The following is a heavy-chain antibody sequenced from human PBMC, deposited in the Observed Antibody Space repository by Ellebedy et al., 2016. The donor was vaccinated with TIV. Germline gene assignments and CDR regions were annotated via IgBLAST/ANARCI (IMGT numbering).Heavy chain of an antibody. V-gene: IGHV1-69*04. Sequence: SVKVSCXASGGTFSNYAISWVRQAPGQGLEWMGRIITIVVIPDYAQKFQGRVTITADKSTSTAYMELSSLKFEDTAIYYCAKISRWEAFDIWGQGTMVIVSS. CDR2: IITIVVIP. D-gene: IGHD1-26*01. CDR1: GGTFSNYA. CDR3: AKISRWEAFDI. J-gene: IGHJ3*02.